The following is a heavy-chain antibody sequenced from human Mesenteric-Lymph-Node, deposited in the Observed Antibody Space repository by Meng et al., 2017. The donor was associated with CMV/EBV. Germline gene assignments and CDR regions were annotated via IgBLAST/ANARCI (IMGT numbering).Heavy chain of an antibody. CDR3: ARTNNWGFDY. CDR2: INIVEDKT. D-gene: IGHD3-16*01. Sequence: HVKLVQSGAEVKKPGAPGKVSCKASGYTFSSYAMHWVRQAPGQRLEWMGWINIVEDKTKTSQNFQGRITLTRDTSANTAYMELSSLRSDDTAVYYCARTNNWGFDYWGQGTLVTVSS. CDR1: GYTFSSYA. J-gene: IGHJ4*02. V-gene: IGHV1-3*04.